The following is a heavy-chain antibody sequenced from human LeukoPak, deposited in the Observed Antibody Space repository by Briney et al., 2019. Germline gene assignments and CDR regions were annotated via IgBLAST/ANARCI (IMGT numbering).Heavy chain of an antibody. D-gene: IGHD6-19*01. CDR2: ISAYNGNT. CDR3: ARHPIHYEAVAGP. CDR1: GYTFTSYG. Sequence: VASVKLSCTASGYTFTSYGISWVRQAPGQGLEWMGWISAYNGNTNYAQKLKGRVTITTDTSTSTAYLQLRSLRSDDTAVYYCARHPIHYEAVAGPWGQGTLVTVSS. J-gene: IGHJ5*02. V-gene: IGHV1-18*01.